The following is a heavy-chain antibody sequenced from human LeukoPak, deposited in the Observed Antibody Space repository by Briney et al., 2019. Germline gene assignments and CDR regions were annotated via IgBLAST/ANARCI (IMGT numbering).Heavy chain of an antibody. Sequence: GGSLRLSCAASGFTFSSYAMHWVRQAPGKGLEWFSSISSSSSYIYYADSVKGRFTISRDNAKNSLYLQMNSLRAEDTAVYYCARLGTGLGGGDFDYWGQGTLVTVSS. CDR2: ISSSSSYI. CDR1: GFTFSSYA. CDR3: ARLGTGLGGGDFDY. V-gene: IGHV3-21*01. D-gene: IGHD1-1*01. J-gene: IGHJ4*02.